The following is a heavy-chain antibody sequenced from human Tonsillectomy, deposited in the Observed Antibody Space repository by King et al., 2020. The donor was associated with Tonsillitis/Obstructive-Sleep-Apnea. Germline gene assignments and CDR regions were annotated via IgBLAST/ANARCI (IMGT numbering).Heavy chain of an antibody. Sequence: VQLQQWGAGLLKPSETLSLTCAVYGGSFSGYYWSWIRQPPGRGMEWIGGINHSGSTDYNPSLKSRVTISVETSKNQFSLNLSTVTASDTAVYYCASGGGSWFDSWGQGTLVTVSS. D-gene: IGHD1-26*01. CDR3: ASGGGSWFDS. J-gene: IGHJ5*01. CDR1: GGSFSGYY. CDR2: INHSGST. V-gene: IGHV4-34*01.